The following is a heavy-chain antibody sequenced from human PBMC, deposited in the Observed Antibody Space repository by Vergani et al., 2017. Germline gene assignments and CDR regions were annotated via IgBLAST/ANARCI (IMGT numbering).Heavy chain of an antibody. D-gene: IGHD3-9*01. V-gene: IGHV1-46*01. CDR1: GYTFTSYY. CDR2: INPSGGST. J-gene: IGHJ6*03. CDR3: ARDGDILTGSPLYYYYYMDV. Sequence: VQLVQSGAEVKKPGASVKVSCKASGYTFTSYYMHWVRQAPGQGLEWMGIINPSGGSTSYAQKFQGRVTMTRDTSTSTVYMELSSLRSEDTAVYYCARDGDILTGSPLYYYYYMDVWGKGTTVTVSS.